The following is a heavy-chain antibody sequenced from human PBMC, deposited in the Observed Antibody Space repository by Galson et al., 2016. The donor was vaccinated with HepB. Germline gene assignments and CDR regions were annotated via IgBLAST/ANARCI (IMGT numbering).Heavy chain of an antibody. J-gene: IGHJ4*02. CDR1: AYSFTNYW. CDR3: VTFVAYGYYFAF. Sequence: QSGAEVKKPGESLRISCKSSAYSFTNYWTTWVRQLPGKGLERMGNIDPSDSHTHYSPSFQGHVTIAVDKPIIPAYLQRSSLKASDTAMYYSVTFVAYGYYFAFWRQGTLVPVSA. D-gene: IGHD3-10*01. V-gene: IGHV5-10-1*01. CDR2: IDPSDSHT.